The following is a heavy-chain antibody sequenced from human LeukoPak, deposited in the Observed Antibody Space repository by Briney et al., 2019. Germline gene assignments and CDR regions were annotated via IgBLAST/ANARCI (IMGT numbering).Heavy chain of an antibody. J-gene: IGHJ3*02. Sequence: TLSLTCTVSGGSISSGSYYRSWIRQPAGKGLEWIGRIYTSGSTNYNPSLKSRVTISVDTSKNQFSLKLSSVTAADTAVYYCARDYIYYNSSGYYSHAFDIWGQGTMVTVSS. D-gene: IGHD3-22*01. CDR2: IYTSGST. CDR3: ARDYIYYNSSGYYSHAFDI. CDR1: GGSISSGSYY. V-gene: IGHV4-61*02.